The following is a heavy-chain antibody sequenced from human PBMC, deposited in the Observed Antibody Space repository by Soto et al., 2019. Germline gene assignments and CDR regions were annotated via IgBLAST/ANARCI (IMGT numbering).Heavy chain of an antibody. CDR1: GGSFTDYD. V-gene: IGHV4-34*01. J-gene: IGHJ3*01. Sequence: QVRLQQWGAGLLKPSETLSLDCGVLGGSFTDYDWTWVRQSPGRGLEWIGEVSQSGRITYNPSLKSRCAISRDKAKNQFALRLTSVTAADTALYYCAGYSSSFVAFEVWGHGTEVTVSS. CDR3: AGYSSSFVAFEV. CDR2: VSQSGRI. D-gene: IGHD3-10*01.